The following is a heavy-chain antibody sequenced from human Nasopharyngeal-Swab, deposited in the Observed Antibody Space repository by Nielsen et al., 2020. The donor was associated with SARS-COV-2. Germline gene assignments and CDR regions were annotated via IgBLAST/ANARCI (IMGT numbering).Heavy chain of an antibody. CDR1: GFTFTSYA. J-gene: IGHJ5*02. V-gene: IGHV3-23*01. Sequence: GESLKISCAASGFTFTSYAMNWVRHAPGKGLEWVSGMSGRGEKTYYAESVKGRFTISRDVSKNTLYLQMNGLRAGDTAVYYCAKDSGAGFCDDGSCFPTNHWGQGTLVTVSS. D-gene: IGHD2-15*01. CDR3: AKDSGAGFCDDGSCFPTNH. CDR2: MSGRGEKT.